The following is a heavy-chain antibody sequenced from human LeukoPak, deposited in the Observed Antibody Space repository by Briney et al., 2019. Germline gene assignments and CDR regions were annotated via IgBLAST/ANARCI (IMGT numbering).Heavy chain of an antibody. CDR1: GFTFGDYA. V-gene: IGHV3-49*04. J-gene: IGHJ4*02. D-gene: IGHD3-22*01. Sequence: PGGSLRLSCTASGFTFGDYAMSWVRQAPGKGLEWVGFIRSKAYGGTTEYAASVKGRFTISRDDSKSIAYLQMNSLKTEDTAVYYCTRDPDYDSSGYYHDYWGQGTLVTVSS. CDR2: IRSKAYGGTT. CDR3: TRDPDYDSSGYYHDY.